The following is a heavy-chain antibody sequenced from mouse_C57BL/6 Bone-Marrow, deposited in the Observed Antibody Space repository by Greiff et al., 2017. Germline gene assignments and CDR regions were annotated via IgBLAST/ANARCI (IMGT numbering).Heavy chain of an antibody. J-gene: IGHJ3*01. D-gene: IGHD2-3*01. CDR3: ARRGYSFAY. CDR2: ISSGGSYT. Sequence: EVKLVESGGDLVKPGGSLKLSCAASGFTFSSYGMSWVRQTPDKRLEWVATISSGGSYTYYPDSVKGRFTISRDNAKNTLYLQMSSLKSEDTAMYYCARRGYSFAYWGQGTLVTVSA. CDR1: GFTFSSYG. V-gene: IGHV5-6*02.